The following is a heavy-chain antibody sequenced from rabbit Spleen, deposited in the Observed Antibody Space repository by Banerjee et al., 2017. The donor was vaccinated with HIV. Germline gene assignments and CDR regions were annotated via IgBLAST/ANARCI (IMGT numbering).Heavy chain of an antibody. J-gene: IGHJ6*01. Sequence: QSLEESGGDLVKPGASLTLTCTASGFSFSNKAVMCWVRQAPGKGLQWIACINAVTGKAVYATWAKGRFTFSKTSSTTVTLQMTRLTAADTATYFCARDTSSSFSSYGMDLWGPGTLVTVS. CDR2: INAVTGKA. CDR3: ARDTSSSFSSYGMDL. D-gene: IGHD1-1*01. V-gene: IGHV1S40*01. CDR1: GFSFSNKAV.